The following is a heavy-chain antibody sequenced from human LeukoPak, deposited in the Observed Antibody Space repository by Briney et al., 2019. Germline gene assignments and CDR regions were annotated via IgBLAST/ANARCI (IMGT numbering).Heavy chain of an antibody. V-gene: IGHV4-30-2*03. CDR1: GGSISSGGYS. CDR2: IYHSGST. D-gene: IGHD5-18*01. CDR3: ARMPGYSYYYMDV. Sequence: SETLSLTCAVSGGSISSGGYSWSWIRQPPGKGLEWIGSIYHSGSTYYNPSLKSRVTISVDTSKNQFSLKLSSVTAADTAVYYCARMPGYSYYYMDVWGKGTTVTVSS. J-gene: IGHJ6*03.